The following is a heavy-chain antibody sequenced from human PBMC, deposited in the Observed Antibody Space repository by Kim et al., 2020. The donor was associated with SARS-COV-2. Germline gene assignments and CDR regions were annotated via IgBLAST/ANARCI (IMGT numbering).Heavy chain of an antibody. V-gene: IGHV3-23*01. CDR1: GFTFSSYA. D-gene: IGHD3-22*01. CDR3: AKSSDNAVSNYYYVLDD. Sequence: GGSLRLSCAASGFTFSSYAMSWVRQAPGKGMEWVSAISSSGGSTKYADSVKGRFTISRDNAMNTLYLQMNSLRAEDTAVYYCAKSSDNAVSNYYYVLDD. CDR2: ISSSGGST. J-gene: IGHJ6*01.